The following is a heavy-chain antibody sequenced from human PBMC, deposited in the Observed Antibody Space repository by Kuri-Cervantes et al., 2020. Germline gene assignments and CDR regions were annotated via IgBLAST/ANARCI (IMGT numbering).Heavy chain of an antibody. V-gene: IGHV3-23*01. J-gene: IGHJ4*02. CDR1: GFTFSSYA. D-gene: IGHD5-18*01. Sequence: GESLKISCAASGFTFSSYAMSWVRQAPGKGLEWVSAISGGGGSTYYADSVKGRFTISRDNSKNTLYLQMNSLRTEDTAVYYCAKVGRADYSYGYVHWGQGTLVTVSS. CDR3: AKVGRADYSYGYVH. CDR2: ISGGGGST.